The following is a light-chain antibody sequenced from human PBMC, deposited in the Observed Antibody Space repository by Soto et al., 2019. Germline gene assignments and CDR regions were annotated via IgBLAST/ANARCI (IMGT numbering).Light chain of an antibody. CDR1: QSVSSS. Sequence: EIVMTQSPATLSASPGERAALSCRASQSVSSSLAWYQQKPGQAPRLLIYGASTRATGIPARFSDSGSGTEVSLTIDTLQSEDVAVYYCQQYNNWPLTFGGGTKVEIK. V-gene: IGKV3-15*01. J-gene: IGKJ4*01. CDR3: QQYNNWPLT. CDR2: GAS.